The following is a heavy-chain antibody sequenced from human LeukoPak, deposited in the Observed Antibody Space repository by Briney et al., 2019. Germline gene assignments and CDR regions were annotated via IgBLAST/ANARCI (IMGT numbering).Heavy chain of an antibody. V-gene: IGHV3-23*01. CDR3: AKDFSAGGNYGYGRFDP. D-gene: IGHD4-17*01. J-gene: IGHJ5*02. CDR2: ISGSGDYS. CDR1: GFTFSNYV. Sequence: GGSLRLSCAASGFTFSNYVMNWVRQAPGKGLEWVSAISGSGDYSNSADSVKGRFTISRDSSENTLYPQMNSLRAEDTGVYYCAKDFSAGGNYGYGRFDPWGQGTLVTVSS.